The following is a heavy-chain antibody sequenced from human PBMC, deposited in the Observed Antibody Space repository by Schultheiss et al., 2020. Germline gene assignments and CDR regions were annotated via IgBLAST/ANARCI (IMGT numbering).Heavy chain of an antibody. CDR3: ASGGGPNWFDP. CDR2: IYYSGST. D-gene: IGHD3-16*01. V-gene: IGHV4-59*08. J-gene: IGHJ5*02. CDR1: GGSISSYY. Sequence: LETLSLTCTVSGGSISSYYWSWIRQPPGKGLEWIGYIYYSGSTNYNPSLKSRVTISVDTSKNQFSLKLSSVTAADTAVYYCASGGGPNWFDPWGQGTLVTVSS.